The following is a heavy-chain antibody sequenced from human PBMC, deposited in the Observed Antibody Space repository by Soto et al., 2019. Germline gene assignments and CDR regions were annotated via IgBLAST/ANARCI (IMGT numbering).Heavy chain of an antibody. CDR3: ASGTGGPEGS. J-gene: IGHJ5*02. Sequence: VQLQESGPGLVKPSQTLSLTCTVSGDSISSNGYYWSWIRQHPEKGLEWIGYINYSGNSYYSSSLKRRVTISGDTSKNQFSLNLSSVTAADTAVYYCASGTGGPEGSWGQGTLVTVSS. CDR1: GDSISSNGYY. D-gene: IGHD1-26*01. V-gene: IGHV4-31*03. CDR2: INYSGNS.